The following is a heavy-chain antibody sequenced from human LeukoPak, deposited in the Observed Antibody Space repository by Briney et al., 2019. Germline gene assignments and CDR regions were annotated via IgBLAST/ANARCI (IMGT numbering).Heavy chain of an antibody. V-gene: IGHV4-4*09. Sequence: PSETLSLTCTVSGGSISSYYWSWIRQPPGKGLEWIGYIYTSGSTYYNPSLKSRATISVDTSKNQFSLKLSSVTAADTAVYYCARDGVTATTFEYWGQGTQVTVSS. J-gene: IGHJ4*02. CDR3: ARDGVTATTFEY. D-gene: IGHD1-7*01. CDR2: IYTSGST. CDR1: GGSISSYY.